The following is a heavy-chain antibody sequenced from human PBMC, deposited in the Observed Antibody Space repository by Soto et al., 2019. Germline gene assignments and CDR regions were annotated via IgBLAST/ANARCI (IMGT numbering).Heavy chain of an antibody. V-gene: IGHV4-34*01. J-gene: IGHJ4*02. CDR2: INHSGST. D-gene: IGHD2-8*02. CDR3: ARDKITGLFDY. CDR1: GGSFRGYY. Sequence: ASETLSLTCGVYGGSFRGYYWTWIRQPPGTGLEWIGEINHSGSTNYNPSLKSRVTISVDTSKNQFSLKLTSVTAADTAVYYCARDKITGLFDYWGQGTLVTVSS.